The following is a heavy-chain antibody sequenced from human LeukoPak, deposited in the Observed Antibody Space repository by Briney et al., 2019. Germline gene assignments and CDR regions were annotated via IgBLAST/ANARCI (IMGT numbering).Heavy chain of an antibody. CDR1: GFTFSDYF. V-gene: IGHV3-11*04. CDR3: ARDSIAVSQDFDY. J-gene: IGHJ4*02. CDR2: ISSSGSTI. Sequence: GGSLRLSCAASGFTFSDYFMSWIRQAPGKGLEWVSYISSSGSTIYYADSVKGRFTISRDNSKNTLYLQMNSLRAEDTAVYYCARDSIAVSQDFDYWGQGTLVTVSS. D-gene: IGHD6-19*01.